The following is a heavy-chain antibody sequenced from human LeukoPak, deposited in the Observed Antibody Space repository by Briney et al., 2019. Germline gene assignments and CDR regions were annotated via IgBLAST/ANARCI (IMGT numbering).Heavy chain of an antibody. CDR3: ARAGLTYVV. V-gene: IGHV4-59*01. Sequence: TSETLSLTCTVSGGSISSYYWSWIRQPPGKGLEWIGYIYYSGSTNYNPSLKSRVTISVDTSKNQFSLKLSSVTAADTAVYYCARAGLTYVVWGQGTLVTVSS. D-gene: IGHD2-21*01. J-gene: IGHJ4*02. CDR2: IYYSGST. CDR1: GGSISSYY.